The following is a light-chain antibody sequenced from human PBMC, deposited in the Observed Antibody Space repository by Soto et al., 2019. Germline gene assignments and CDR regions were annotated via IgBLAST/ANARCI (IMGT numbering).Light chain of an antibody. Sequence: EIVMTQSPVTLSVSPGERATLSCRASQSVSGNLAWYQQKPGQAPRRLIYGASTRATGIPARSSGSGSGTEFTLTISSLQSEDYAVYYCQQYNKWPLTFGGGTKVEIK. CDR1: QSVSGN. J-gene: IGKJ4*01. V-gene: IGKV3-15*01. CDR2: GAS. CDR3: QQYNKWPLT.